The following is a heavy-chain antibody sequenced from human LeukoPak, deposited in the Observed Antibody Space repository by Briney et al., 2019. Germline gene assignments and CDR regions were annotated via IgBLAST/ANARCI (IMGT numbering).Heavy chain of an antibody. CDR2: ISSDGNNK. CDR3: AKDTWESSGYYYSY. V-gene: IGHV3-30*18. D-gene: IGHD3-22*01. Sequence: GGSLRLSCVVSGFIFSTHGMHWVRQVPGKGLEWVAVISSDGNNKYYADSVKGRFTISRDNSKNTLYLQMNSLRAEDTAVYYCAKDTWESSGYYYSYWGQGTLVTVSS. CDR1: GFIFSTHG. J-gene: IGHJ4*02.